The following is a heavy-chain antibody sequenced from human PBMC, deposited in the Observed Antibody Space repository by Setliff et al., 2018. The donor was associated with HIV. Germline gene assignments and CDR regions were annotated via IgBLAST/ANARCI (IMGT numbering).Heavy chain of an antibody. CDR3: ARALYCSSASCAKRDWLDP. J-gene: IGHJ5*02. D-gene: IGHD2-2*01. V-gene: IGHV4-39*07. CDR1: GGSISSSSYY. Sequence: SETLSLTCTVSGGSISSSSYYWGWIRQPPGKGLEWIGSIYYSGSTYYNPSLKSRVTISVDTSKNQFSLKLSSATAADTAIYYCARALYCSSASCAKRDWLDPWGQGTLVTVSS. CDR2: IYYSGST.